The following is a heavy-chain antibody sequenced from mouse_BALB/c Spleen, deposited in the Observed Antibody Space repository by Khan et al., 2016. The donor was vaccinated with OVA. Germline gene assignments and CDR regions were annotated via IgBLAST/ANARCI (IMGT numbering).Heavy chain of an antibody. CDR3: SRGSGHCRFAY. V-gene: IGHV1S137*01. Sequence: QVQLQQSGAELVRPGVSVKISCKGSGYTFTDFAIHWVKQSHAKSLEWIGVISTYYGDTNYTQHFKGKATMTVDKSSSTAYMELARLTSEDSAIYYCSRGSGHCRFAYWGQGTLVTVSA. CDR1: GYTFTDFA. CDR2: ISTYYGDT. J-gene: IGHJ3*01. D-gene: IGHD1-3*01.